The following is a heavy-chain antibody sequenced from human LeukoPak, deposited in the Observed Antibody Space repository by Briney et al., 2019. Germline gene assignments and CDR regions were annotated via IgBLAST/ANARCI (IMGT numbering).Heavy chain of an antibody. D-gene: IGHD4/OR15-4a*01. V-gene: IGHV5-51*01. J-gene: IGHJ4*02. CDR1: GYSFTSYW. CDR3: ARHLREYGGNQRSMDY. CDR2: IYPGDSDT. Sequence: GESLKISCKGSGYSFTSYWIGWVRQMPGKGLEWMGIIYPGDSDTRYSPSLQGQVTISADKSISTAYLQWSSLKASDTAMYYCARHLREYGGNQRSMDYWGEGTLVTVSS.